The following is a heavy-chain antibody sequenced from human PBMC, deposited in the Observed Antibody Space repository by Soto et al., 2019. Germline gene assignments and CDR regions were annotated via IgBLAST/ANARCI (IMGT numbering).Heavy chain of an antibody. D-gene: IGHD3-10*01. V-gene: IGHV1-69*01. CDR2: IIPIFGTA. Sequence: QVQLVQSGAEVKKPGSSVKVSCKASGGTFSSYAISWVRQAPGQGLEWMGGIIPIFGTANYAQKFQGRVTITADESTSTAYMELSSLRSEDRAVYYCARGGTMVRGALRGMDVWGQGTTVTVSS. CDR1: GGTFSSYA. CDR3: ARGGTMVRGALRGMDV. J-gene: IGHJ6*02.